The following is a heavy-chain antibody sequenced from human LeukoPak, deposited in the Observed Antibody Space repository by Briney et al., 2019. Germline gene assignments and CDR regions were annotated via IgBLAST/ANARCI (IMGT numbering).Heavy chain of an antibody. Sequence: GGSLRLSCAASGFTFDDYAMHWVRQAPGKGLEWVSGISWNSGSIGYADSVKGRFTISRDNAKNSLYLQMNSLRAEDTALYYCAKASSRWYVSGMDVWGQGTTVTVSS. CDR2: ISWNSGSI. CDR1: GFTFDDYA. D-gene: IGHD6-13*01. J-gene: IGHJ6*02. V-gene: IGHV3-9*01. CDR3: AKASSRWYVSGMDV.